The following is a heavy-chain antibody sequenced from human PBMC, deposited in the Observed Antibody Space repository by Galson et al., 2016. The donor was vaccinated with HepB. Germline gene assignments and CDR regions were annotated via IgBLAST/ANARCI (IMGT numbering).Heavy chain of an antibody. CDR2: ISDGGSTI. V-gene: IGHV3-48*03. J-gene: IGHJ4*02. CDR1: GFTFSDYD. Sequence: SLRLSCAGSGFTFSDYDMNWVRQAPGKGLQWISYISDGGSTIYYADSVKGRFTISRDNAKNSLFLQMNSLGVEDTAVYYCASSLRRWELGVYFDYCGQGALVTVSS. CDR3: ASSLRRWELGVYFDY. D-gene: IGHD1-26*01.